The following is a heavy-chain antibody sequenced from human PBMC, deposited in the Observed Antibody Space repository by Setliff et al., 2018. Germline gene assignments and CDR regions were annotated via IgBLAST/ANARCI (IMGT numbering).Heavy chain of an antibody. D-gene: IGHD1-20*01. CDR2: ISGSGTTI. CDR3: ARDGVYYAMDV. V-gene: IGHV3-48*04. Sequence: GGSLRLSCAGSGFAFSSYAMNWVRQAPGKGLEWVSKISGSGTTIYYADSVRGRFTISRDNAKNSLFLQMNSLRVEDTAVYYCARDGVYYAMDVWGQGTTVTVSS. J-gene: IGHJ6*02. CDR1: GFAFSSYA.